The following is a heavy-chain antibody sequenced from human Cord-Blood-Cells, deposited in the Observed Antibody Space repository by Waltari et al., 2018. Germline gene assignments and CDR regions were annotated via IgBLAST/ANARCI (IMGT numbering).Heavy chain of an antibody. CDR1: GFTFRRYA. Sequence: EVQLLESGGGLVQPGGSLRLSCAASGFTFRRYAMSWVRQAPGKGLEWVSAISGSGGSTYYADSVKGRFTISRDNSKNTLYLQMNSLRAEDTAVYYCAKAYYYDSSGFFDYWGQGTLVTVSS. V-gene: IGHV3-23*01. J-gene: IGHJ4*02. CDR3: AKAYYYDSSGFFDY. D-gene: IGHD3-22*01. CDR2: ISGSGGST.